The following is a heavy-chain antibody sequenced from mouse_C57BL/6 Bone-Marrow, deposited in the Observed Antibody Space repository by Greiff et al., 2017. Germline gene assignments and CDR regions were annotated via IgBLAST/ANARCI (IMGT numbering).Heavy chain of an antibody. CDR1: GYTFPSYW. J-gene: IGHJ2*01. CDR3: ARSGPLGRSFDY. V-gene: IGHV1-55*01. Sequence: VQLQQPGAELVKPGASVKMSCKASGYTFPSYWITWVKQRPGQGLEWIGDIYPTSGRTNYNEKFKSKAILTVDTYSNPAYMQLRSLTSEDSAVFYCARSGPLGRSFDYWGQGTTLTVSS. CDR2: IYPTSGRT. D-gene: IGHD4-1*01.